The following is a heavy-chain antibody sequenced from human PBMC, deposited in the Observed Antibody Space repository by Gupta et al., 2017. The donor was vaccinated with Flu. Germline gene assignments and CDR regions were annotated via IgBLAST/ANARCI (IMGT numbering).Heavy chain of an antibody. D-gene: IGHD2-21*02. J-gene: IGHJ6*02. V-gene: IGHV4-61*02. CDR2: IYTSGST. CDR1: GGSISIDNYY. Sequence: QVQLQESGPGLVKPSQTLSLTCTVSGGSISIDNYYWTWIRQPAGKGLEWIGRIYTSGSTTYNPSLKSRVTISIDTSKNHFSLKLSSVTAADTAVYYCARGFLVVTTFDHSHYGMDVWGQGTTVTVSS. CDR3: ARGFLVVTTFDHSHYGMDV.